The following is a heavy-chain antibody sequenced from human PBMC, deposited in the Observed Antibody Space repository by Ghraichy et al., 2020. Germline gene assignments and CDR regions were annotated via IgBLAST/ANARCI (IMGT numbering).Heavy chain of an antibody. V-gene: IGHV4-4*07. D-gene: IGHD5-18*01. CDR1: GGSISSYY. CDR3: ARDAAGYSYGNKFDY. Sequence: PVTLSLTCTVSGGSISSYYWSWIRQPAGKGLEWIGRIYTSGSTNYNPSLKSRVTMSVDTSKNQFSLKLSSVTAADTAVYYCARDAAGYSYGNKFDYWGQGTLVTVSS. CDR2: IYTSGST. J-gene: IGHJ4*02.